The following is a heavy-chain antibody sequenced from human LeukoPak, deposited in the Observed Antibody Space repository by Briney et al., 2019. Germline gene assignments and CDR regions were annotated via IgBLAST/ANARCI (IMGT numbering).Heavy chain of an antibody. Sequence: SQTLSLTCAISGDSVSTNSVAWNWIWLSPSRGLEWLGRTYYKSKWYNDYAVSVKSRITINPDTSKNQFSLQLNSVTPEDTAVYYCARDFFGGPGYFDYWGQGTLVTVSS. CDR2: TYYKSKWYN. CDR1: GDSVSTNSVA. CDR3: ARDFFGGPGYFDY. D-gene: IGHD2-15*01. J-gene: IGHJ4*02. V-gene: IGHV6-1*01.